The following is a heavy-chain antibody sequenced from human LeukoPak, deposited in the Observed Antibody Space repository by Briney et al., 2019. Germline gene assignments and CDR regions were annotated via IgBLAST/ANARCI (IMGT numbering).Heavy chain of an antibody. J-gene: IGHJ4*02. CDR2: INHSGST. Sequence: SETLSLTCAVYGGSFSGYYWSWIRQPPGKGLEWIGEINHSGSTNYNPSLKSRVTISVDTSKNQFSLELSSVTAADTAVYYCARESEKYCSSTSCYTGFDYWGQGTLVTVSS. CDR3: ARESEKYCSSTSCYTGFDY. V-gene: IGHV4-34*01. CDR1: GGSFSGYY. D-gene: IGHD2-2*02.